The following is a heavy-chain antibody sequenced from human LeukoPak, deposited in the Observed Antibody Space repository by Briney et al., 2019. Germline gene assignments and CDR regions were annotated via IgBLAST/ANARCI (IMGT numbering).Heavy chain of an antibody. J-gene: IGHJ6*02. Sequence: GGSLRLSCAAPGFTFSSYVMSWVRQAPGKGLEWVSAISGSGSSTYYADSVKGRFTISRDNSKNTLYLQMNSLRVEDTAVYYCARGLSGDYYYYGMDVWGQGTTVTVSS. CDR3: ARGLSGDYYYYGMDV. CDR1: GFTFSSYV. D-gene: IGHD2/OR15-2a*01. CDR2: ISGSGSST. V-gene: IGHV3-23*01.